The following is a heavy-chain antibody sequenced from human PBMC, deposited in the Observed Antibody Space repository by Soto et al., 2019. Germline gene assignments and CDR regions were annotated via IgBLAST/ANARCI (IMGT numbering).Heavy chain of an antibody. CDR2: IFVGGSA. Sequence: VQLVESGGGLIQPGGSLRLSCAASGFSVSYNCMTWVRQAPGKGLEWVSVIFVGGSAYYADSVSGRFTISRDDSKNTVYLQMNSLRAEDTAVYYRARGYCGGDCYPNWFDPWGQGTLVTVSS. CDR1: GFSVSYNC. V-gene: IGHV3-53*01. D-gene: IGHD2-21*02. J-gene: IGHJ5*02. CDR3: ARGYCGGDCYPNWFDP.